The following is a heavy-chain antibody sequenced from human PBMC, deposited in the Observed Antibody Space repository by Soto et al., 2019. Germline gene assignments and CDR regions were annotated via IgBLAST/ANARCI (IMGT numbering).Heavy chain of an antibody. CDR2: ISAYNGNT. J-gene: IGHJ4*02. CDR1: GYTFTSYG. V-gene: IGHV1-18*01. Sequence: ASVKVSCKASGYTFTSYGISWVRQAPGQGLEWMGWISAYNGNTNYAQKLQGRVTMTTDTSTGTAYMELRSLRSDDTAVYYCARDAEYCSSTSCYRVLAYFDYWGQGTLVTVSS. CDR3: ARDAEYCSSTSCYRVLAYFDY. D-gene: IGHD2-2*02.